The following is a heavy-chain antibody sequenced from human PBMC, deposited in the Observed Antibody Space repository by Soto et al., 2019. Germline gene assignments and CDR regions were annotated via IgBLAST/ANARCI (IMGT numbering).Heavy chain of an antibody. CDR3: AKDQLWYDSSGYYYPHPYDY. V-gene: IGHV3-23*01. J-gene: IGHJ4*02. Sequence: GGSLRLSCAASGFTFSSYAMSWVRQAPGKGLEWVSAISGSGGSTYYADSVKGRFTISRDNSKNTLYLQMNSLRAEDTAVYYCAKDQLWYDSSGYYYPHPYDYWSQGTLVTVSS. D-gene: IGHD3-22*01. CDR1: GFTFSSYA. CDR2: ISGSGGST.